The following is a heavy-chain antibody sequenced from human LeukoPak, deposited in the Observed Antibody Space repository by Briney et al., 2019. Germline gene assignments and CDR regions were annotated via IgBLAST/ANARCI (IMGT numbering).Heavy chain of an antibody. CDR1: GFSFTGYW. J-gene: IGHJ4*02. CDR3: SRVPVDGYSTSFDY. V-gene: IGHV3-74*01. Sequence: GGSLRLSCAASGFSFTGYWRHWVRQAPGKGLVWISRINIDASVTTYADSVKGRFTISIDNAKKTAYLQMNSLRAEDTAVYYCSRVPVDGYSTSFDYWGQGGLVTVSS. CDR2: INIDASVT. D-gene: IGHD2/OR15-2a*01.